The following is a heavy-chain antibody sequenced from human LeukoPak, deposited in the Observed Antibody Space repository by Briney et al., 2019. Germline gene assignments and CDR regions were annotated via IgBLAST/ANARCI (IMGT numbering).Heavy chain of an antibody. CDR1: GYTLTELS. CDR2: FDPEDGET. D-gene: IGHD6-19*01. J-gene: IGHJ4*02. Sequence: ASVKVSCKVSGYTLTELSMHWVRQAPGKGLEWMGGFDPEDGETIYAQKFQGRVTMTEDTSTDTAYMELSSLRSEDTAVCYCATANVLGGWYVVSSFDYWGQGTLVTVSS. CDR3: ATANVLGGWYVVSSFDY. V-gene: IGHV1-24*01.